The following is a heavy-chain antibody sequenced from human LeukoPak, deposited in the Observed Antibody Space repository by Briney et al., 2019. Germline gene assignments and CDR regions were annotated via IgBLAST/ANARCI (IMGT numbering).Heavy chain of an antibody. V-gene: IGHV4-4*02. J-gene: IGHJ4*02. CDR2: IYHTGST. Sequence: SETLSLTCAVSGGSISSSNWWSWVRQPPGKGLEWIGEIYHTGSTNYNPSLKSRVTISVDKSKNQFSLKLTSVTAADTAVYYCAKQTGSGLFILPGGQGTLVTVSS. CDR1: GGSISSSNW. CDR3: AKQTGSGLFILP. D-gene: IGHD3/OR15-3a*01.